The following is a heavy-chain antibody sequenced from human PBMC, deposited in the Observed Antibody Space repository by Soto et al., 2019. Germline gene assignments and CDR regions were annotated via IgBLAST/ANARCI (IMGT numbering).Heavy chain of an antibody. CDR2: ISWNSGSI. V-gene: IGHV3-9*01. CDR3: AKDEAKLDSSGRYAGNVDY. CDR1: GFTFDDYA. D-gene: IGHD6-19*01. Sequence: GGSLRLSWAASGFTFDDYAMHWVRQAPGKGLERVSGISWNSGSIGYADSVKGRFTISRDNAKNSLYLQMNSLRAEDTALYYCAKDEAKLDSSGRYAGNVDYWGQGTMVTVSS. J-gene: IGHJ4*02.